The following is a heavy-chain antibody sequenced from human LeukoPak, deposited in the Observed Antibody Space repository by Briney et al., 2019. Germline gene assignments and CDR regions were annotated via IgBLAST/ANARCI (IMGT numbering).Heavy chain of an antibody. CDR2: IKQDGSEK. V-gene: IGHV3-7*01. Sequence: GGSLRLSCAASGFTFSSYWMSWVRQAPGKGLEWVANIKQDGSEKYYVDSVKGRFTISRDNAKNSLYLQMNSLRAEDTAVYYCARIGQAAIRGHRYDAFGIWGQGTMVTVSS. J-gene: IGHJ3*02. CDR1: GFTFSSYW. CDR3: ARIGQAAIRGHRYDAFGI. D-gene: IGHD2-2*01.